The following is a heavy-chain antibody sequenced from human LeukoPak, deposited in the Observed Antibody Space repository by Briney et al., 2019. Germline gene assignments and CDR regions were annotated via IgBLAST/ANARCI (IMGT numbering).Heavy chain of an antibody. CDR2: IMGSGDGT. V-gene: IGHV3-23*01. D-gene: IGHD4-17*01. Sequence: GGSQSLFCAASGLTLSACALVWVRQATGKGLEWLSAIMGSGDGTFYAVSEKGLLTIHRDNSNNMLYLQMNCMRAEDTALYYCAKDPNGDYVGAFDMCGPGTMVVVSS. CDR1: GLTLSACA. J-gene: IGHJ3*02. CDR3: AKDPNGDYVGAFDM.